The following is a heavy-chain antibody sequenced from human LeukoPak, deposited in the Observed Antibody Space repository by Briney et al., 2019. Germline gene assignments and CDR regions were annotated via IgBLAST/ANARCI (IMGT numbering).Heavy chain of an antibody. CDR2: ITYSGVNE. CDR3: AKGLRGLRNRIMGDTFDL. CDR1: RISLSSYA. D-gene: IGHD1-14*01. V-gene: IGHV3-23*01. J-gene: IGHJ3*01. Sequence: GGSLRLSCVAPRISLSSYAMSWVRQAPGKGLEWVSTITYSGVNEYYADSVKGRFTISRDNSKDTLYLQMNGLRVEDTAVYYRAKGLRGLRNRIMGDTFDLWGQGTMVAVSS.